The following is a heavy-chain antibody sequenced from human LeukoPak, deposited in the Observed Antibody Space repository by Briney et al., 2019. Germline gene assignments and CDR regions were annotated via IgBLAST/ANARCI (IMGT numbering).Heavy chain of an antibody. V-gene: IGHV3-11*04. CDR2: ISSSGSTI. D-gene: IGHD5-24*01. J-gene: IGHJ5*02. Sequence: GGSLRLSCAASGFTFSDYYMSWIRQAPGKGLEWVSYISSSGSTIYYADSVKGRFTISRDNAKNSLYLQMNSLRAEDTAVYYCARVEMATIFTNWFDPWGQGTLVTVSS. CDR1: GFTFSDYY. CDR3: ARVEMATIFTNWFDP.